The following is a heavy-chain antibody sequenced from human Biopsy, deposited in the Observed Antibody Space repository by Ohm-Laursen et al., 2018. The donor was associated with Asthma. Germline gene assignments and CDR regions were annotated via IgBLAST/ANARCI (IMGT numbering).Heavy chain of an antibody. CDR3: ASDFPKDYVRYNFQF. CDR2: HDHEEGGT. V-gene: IGHV1-24*01. CDR1: GYSLTDLS. D-gene: IGHD4-17*01. J-gene: IGHJ4*02. Sequence: ASVKVSCKISGYSLTDLSMYWVRQAPGQGLEWMGGHDHEEGGTVNARRFQGGVTMTEDTSTDTAYMELSSLSSDDTAVYYCASDFPKDYVRYNFQFWGQGTLVTVSS.